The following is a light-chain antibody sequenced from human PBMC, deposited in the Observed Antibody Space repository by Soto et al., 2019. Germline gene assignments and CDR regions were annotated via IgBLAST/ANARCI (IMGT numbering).Light chain of an antibody. CDR1: QSFRGL. J-gene: IGKJ5*01. Sequence: ETVMTQSPDTLSVSPGERATLSCRASQSFRGLLAWYQQKPGQAPRLLIYDAYNRATGIPPRFSGSGSGTDFTLTISSLEPEDSAVYYCQQRHIWPITFGQGTRLEIK. CDR2: DAY. CDR3: QQRHIWPIT. V-gene: IGKV3-11*01.